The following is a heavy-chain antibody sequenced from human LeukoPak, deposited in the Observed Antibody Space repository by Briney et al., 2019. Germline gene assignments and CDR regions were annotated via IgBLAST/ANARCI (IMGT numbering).Heavy chain of an antibody. CDR1: GGSISSGGYS. Sequence: SETLSLTCAVSGGSISSGGYSWSCIPLPRGKGLEWIGYIYHSGSTYYNPSLKSRVTISVDRSKNQFSLKLSSVTAADTAVYYCAGVGYCSSTSCFDAFDIWGQGTMVTVSS. CDR3: AGVGYCSSTSCFDAFDI. J-gene: IGHJ3*02. D-gene: IGHD2-2*01. V-gene: IGHV4-30-2*01. CDR2: IYHSGST.